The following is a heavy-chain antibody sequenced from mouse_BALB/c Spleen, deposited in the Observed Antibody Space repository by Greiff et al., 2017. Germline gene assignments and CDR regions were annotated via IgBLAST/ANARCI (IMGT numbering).Heavy chain of an antibody. CDR2: IYPGNSDT. J-gene: IGHJ4*01. Sequence: EVQLQQSGTVLARPGASVKMSCKASGYSFTSYWMHWVKQRPGQGLEWIGAIYPGNSDTSYNQKFKGKAKLTAVTSASTAYMELSSLTNEDSAVYYCTRHYGPYAMDYWGQGTSVTVSS. D-gene: IGHD1-2*01. V-gene: IGHV1-5*01. CDR1: GYSFTSYW. CDR3: TRHYGPYAMDY.